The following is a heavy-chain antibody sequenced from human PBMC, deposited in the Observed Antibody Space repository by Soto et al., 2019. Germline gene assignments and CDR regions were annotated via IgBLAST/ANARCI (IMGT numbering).Heavy chain of an antibody. CDR1: GFTFSTYA. J-gene: IGHJ4*02. CDR2: ISGRGDST. Sequence: EVQLLESGGGLIQQGGSLRLSCAASGFTFSTYAMSWVRQVPGRGLAWVSGISGRGDSTYYTDAVKGRFTISRDNSKNTLFLQMNSLRAEDTAVYYCAKMWFGESNYFDFWGQGTLVTVAS. V-gene: IGHV3-23*01. D-gene: IGHD3-10*01. CDR3: AKMWFGESNYFDF.